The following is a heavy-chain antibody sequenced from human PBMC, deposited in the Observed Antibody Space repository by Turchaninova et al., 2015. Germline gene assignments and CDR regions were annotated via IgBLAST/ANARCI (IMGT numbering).Heavy chain of an antibody. J-gene: IGHJ5*02. Sequence: VQSGAEVKKPGASVKVSCKASGYTFTGYYVHWVRQAPGQGLEWMGRVSPNSGGTNYAQKFQGRVTMTSYTSISTAYMELIRLTSDDTAVYYCARANAQPGPTVCFDPWGQGTLVTVSS. V-gene: IGHV1-2*06. CDR1: GYTFTGYY. D-gene: IGHD4-17*01. CDR2: VSPNSGGT. CDR3: ARANAQPGPTVCFDP.